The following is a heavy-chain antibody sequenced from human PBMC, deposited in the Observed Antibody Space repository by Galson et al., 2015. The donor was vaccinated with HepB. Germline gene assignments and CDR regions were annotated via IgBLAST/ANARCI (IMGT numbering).Heavy chain of an antibody. D-gene: IGHD6-13*01. Sequence: SLRLSCAASGSTFSSYGMHWVRQAPGKGLEWVAVISYDGSNKYYADSVKGRFTISRDNSKNTLYLQMNSLRAEDTAVYYCAKEGGIAAAGAFDYWGQGTLVTVSS. CDR2: ISYDGSNK. CDR3: AKEGGIAAAGAFDY. V-gene: IGHV3-30*18. J-gene: IGHJ4*02. CDR1: GSTFSSYG.